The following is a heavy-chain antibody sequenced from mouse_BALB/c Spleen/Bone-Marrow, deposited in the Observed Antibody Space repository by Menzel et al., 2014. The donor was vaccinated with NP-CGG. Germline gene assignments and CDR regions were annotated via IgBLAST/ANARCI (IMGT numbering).Heavy chain of an antibody. CDR1: GYTFTDYE. CDR2: IDPETGGT. J-gene: IGHJ3*01. D-gene: IGHD3-2*01. V-gene: IGHV1-15*01. Sequence: QVHVKQSGAELVRPGASVTLSCKASGYTFTDYEMHWLKQTPVHGLEWIGAIDPETGGTAYNQKFKGRATLTTDKSSSTAYMVLRSLTSEDSAVYYCTGLDSSGYGAYWGQGTLVTVSA. CDR3: TGLDSSGYGAY.